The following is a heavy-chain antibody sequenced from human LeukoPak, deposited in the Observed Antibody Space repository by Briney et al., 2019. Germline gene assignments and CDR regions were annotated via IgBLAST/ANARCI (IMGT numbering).Heavy chain of an antibody. J-gene: IGHJ3*02. CDR1: GYTFTSYG. V-gene: IGHV1-69*04. CDR2: IIPILGIA. CDR3: ARSWVYDYGDYRAFDI. D-gene: IGHD4-17*01. Sequence: SVKVSCKASGYTFTSYGISWVRQAPGQGLEWMGRIIPILGIANYAQKFQGRVTITADKSTSTAYMELSSLRSEDTAVYYCARSWVYDYGDYRAFDIWGQGTMVTVSS.